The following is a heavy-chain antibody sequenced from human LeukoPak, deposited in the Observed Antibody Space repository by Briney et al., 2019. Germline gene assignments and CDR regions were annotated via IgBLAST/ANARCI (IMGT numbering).Heavy chain of an antibody. V-gene: IGHV1-69*13. J-gene: IGHJ6*03. D-gene: IGHD2-2*01. CDR1: GGTFSSYA. Sequence: ASVKVSCKASGGTFSSYAISWVRQAPGQGLEWMGGIIPIFGTANYAQKFQGRVTITADESTSTAYMELSSLRSEDTAVYYCAGGGKEYCSSTSCPPYYYYMDVWGKGTTVTVSS. CDR2: IIPIFGTA. CDR3: AGGGKEYCSSTSCPPYYYYMDV.